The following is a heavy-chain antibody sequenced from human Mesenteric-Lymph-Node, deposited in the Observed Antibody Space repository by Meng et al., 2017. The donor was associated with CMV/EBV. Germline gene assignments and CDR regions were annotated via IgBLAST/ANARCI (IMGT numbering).Heavy chain of an antibody. Sequence: VYGGSFSGYYWSWIRQPQGKGLEWIGEINHSGSTNYNPSLKSRVTISVDTSKNQFSLKLSSVTAADTAVYYCARGIAAAGYNWFDPWGQGTLVTVSS. V-gene: IGHV4-34*01. J-gene: IGHJ5*02. CDR1: GGSFSGYY. CDR3: ARGIAAAGYNWFDP. D-gene: IGHD6-13*01. CDR2: INHSGST.